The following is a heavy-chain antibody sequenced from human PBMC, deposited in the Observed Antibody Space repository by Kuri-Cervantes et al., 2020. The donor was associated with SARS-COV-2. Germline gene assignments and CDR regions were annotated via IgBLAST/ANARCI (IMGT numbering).Heavy chain of an antibody. D-gene: IGHD5-18*01. CDR3: ASQVDTAMAFDY. Sequence: GSLRLSCTVSGGSVSSGSYYWSWIRQPPGKGLEWIGYIYYSGSTYYNPSLKSRVTISVDTSKNQFSLKLSSVTAADTAVYYCASQVDTAMAFDYWGQGTLVTVSS. J-gene: IGHJ4*02. CDR1: GGSVSSGSYY. V-gene: IGHV4-39*01. CDR2: IYYSGST.